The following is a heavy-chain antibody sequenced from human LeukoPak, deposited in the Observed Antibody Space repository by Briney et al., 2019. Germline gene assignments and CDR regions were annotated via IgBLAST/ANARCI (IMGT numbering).Heavy chain of an antibody. CDR1: GDSFSSGGYS. CDR2: IYYSGST. J-gene: IGHJ4*02. D-gene: IGHD1-26*01. V-gene: IGHV4-31*03. CDR3: AGAADSGSYGDFDY. Sequence: SQTLSLTCTVSGDSFSSGGYSWSWIRQHPGKGLEWIGHIYYSGSTYYNPSLTSRVSISLDTSKNQFSLNLSSVTAADTAVYYCAGAADSGSYGDFDYWGQGTLVTVSS.